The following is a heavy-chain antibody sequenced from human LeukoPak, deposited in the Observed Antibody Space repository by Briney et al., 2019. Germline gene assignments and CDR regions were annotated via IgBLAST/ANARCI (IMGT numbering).Heavy chain of an antibody. Sequence: SVKVSCKASGYTFTSYGISWVRQAPGQGLEWMGGIIPIFGTANYAQKFQGRVTITADESTSTAYMELSSLRSEDTAVYYCASGSFYYYDSSGYVNWGQGTLVTVSS. CDR1: GYTFTSYG. J-gene: IGHJ4*02. CDR2: IIPIFGTA. D-gene: IGHD3-22*01. V-gene: IGHV1-69*01. CDR3: ASGSFYYYDSSGYVN.